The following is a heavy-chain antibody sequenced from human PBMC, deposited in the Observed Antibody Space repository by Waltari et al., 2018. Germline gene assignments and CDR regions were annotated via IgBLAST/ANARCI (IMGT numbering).Heavy chain of an antibody. Sequence: EVQLLESGGGLVQPGGSLRLSCAASGFTFSSYAMSWVRQAQGKGLEWVSAISGSGGSTYYADSVKGRFTISRDNSKNTLYLQMNSLRAEDTAVYYCANPYYYDSSGYYSGDYWGQGTLVTVSA. D-gene: IGHD3-22*01. CDR1: GFTFSSYA. V-gene: IGHV3-23*01. J-gene: IGHJ4*02. CDR3: ANPYYYDSSGYYSGDY. CDR2: ISGSGGST.